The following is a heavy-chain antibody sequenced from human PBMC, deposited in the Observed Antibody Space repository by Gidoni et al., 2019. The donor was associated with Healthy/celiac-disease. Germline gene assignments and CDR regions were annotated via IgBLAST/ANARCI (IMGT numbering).Heavy chain of an antibody. Sequence: SLTCAISGDSGSSNSAAWNWIRQSPSRGLEWLGRTYYRSKWYNDYAVSVKSRITINPDTSKNQFSLQLNSVTPEDTAVYYCARVVGAKPHFDYWGQGTLVTVSS. V-gene: IGHV6-1*01. CDR3: ARVVGAKPHFDY. CDR1: GDSGSSNSAA. CDR2: TYYRSKWYN. D-gene: IGHD1-26*01. J-gene: IGHJ4*02.